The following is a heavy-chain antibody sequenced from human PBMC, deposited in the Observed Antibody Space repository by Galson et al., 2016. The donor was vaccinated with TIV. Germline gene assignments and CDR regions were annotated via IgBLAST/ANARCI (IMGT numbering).Heavy chain of an antibody. J-gene: IGHJ5*01. CDR1: GGSISSGAFS. CDR3: ASAEGDAYAQWFDS. CDR2: IYHSGSA. V-gene: IGHV4-30-2*01. D-gene: IGHD2-2*01. Sequence: TLSLTCTVSGGSISSGAFSWSWIRQPPGRGLEWMGYIYHSGSAYYSESLRSRVTISVDRAKNQLSLKLSSVTVADTAVYYCASAEGDAYAQWFDSWGQGTLVTVSS.